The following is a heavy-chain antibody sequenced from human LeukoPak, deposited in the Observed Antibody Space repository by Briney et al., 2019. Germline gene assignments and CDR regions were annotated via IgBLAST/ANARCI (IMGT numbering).Heavy chain of an antibody. CDR2: ISAYNGNT. CDR3: ARGVSGYCSSTSCSRGFDP. J-gene: IGHJ5*02. CDR1: GYTFTSYG. D-gene: IGHD2-2*01. Sequence: ASVKVSCKASGYTFTSYGISWVRQAPGQGLEWMGWISAYNGNTNYAQKLQGRVTMTTDTSTSTANMELRSLRSDDTAVYYCARGVSGYCSSTSCSRGFDPWGQGTLVTVSS. V-gene: IGHV1-18*01.